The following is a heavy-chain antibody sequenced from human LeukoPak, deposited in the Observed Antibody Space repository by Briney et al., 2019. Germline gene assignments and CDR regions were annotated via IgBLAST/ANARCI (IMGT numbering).Heavy chain of an antibody. CDR3: ARDRYYGSGNYYPLADY. J-gene: IGHJ4*02. V-gene: IGHV3-33*01. CDR1: GFTFSSYG. Sequence: GGSLRLSCAASGFTFSSYGMHWDRQAPGKGLEWVAVIWYDGSNKYYADSVKGRFTISRDNSKNTLYLQMNSLRAEDTAVYYCARDRYYGSGNYYPLADYWGQGTLVTVSS. CDR2: IWYDGSNK. D-gene: IGHD3-10*01.